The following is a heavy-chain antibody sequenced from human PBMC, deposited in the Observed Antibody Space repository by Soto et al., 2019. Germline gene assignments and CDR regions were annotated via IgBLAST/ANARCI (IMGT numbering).Heavy chain of an antibody. V-gene: IGHV4-4*02. J-gene: IGHJ4*02. Sequence: QVQLQESGPGLVKPSGTLSLTCAVSGDSISSDKWWSWVRQPPGKGLEWIGEIYHSGRTNCNPSLKSRITMSVEMSKNQFSLELSSMTAADTAVYYCARGGDWKFDYWGQGSLVTVSS. CDR2: IYHSGRT. CDR1: GDSISSDKW. D-gene: IGHD2-21*02. CDR3: ARGGDWKFDY.